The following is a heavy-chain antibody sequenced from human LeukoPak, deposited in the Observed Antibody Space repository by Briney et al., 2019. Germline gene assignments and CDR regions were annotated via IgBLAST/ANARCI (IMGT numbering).Heavy chain of an antibody. J-gene: IGHJ4*02. D-gene: IGHD6-6*01. Sequence: GGSLRLSCAASGFTFSSYAMSWVRQAPGKGLEWVSAISGSGGSTYYADSVKGRFTISRDNSKNTLYLQMNSLRAEDTAVYYCARDSLLYSSSYLYYFDYWGQGTLVTVSS. V-gene: IGHV3-23*01. CDR2: ISGSGGST. CDR1: GFTFSSYA. CDR3: ARDSLLYSSSYLYYFDY.